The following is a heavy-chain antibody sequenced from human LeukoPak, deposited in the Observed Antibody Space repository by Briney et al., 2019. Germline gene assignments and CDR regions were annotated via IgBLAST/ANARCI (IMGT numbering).Heavy chain of an antibody. J-gene: IGHJ5*02. CDR3: ARGGITMVRGVMRSSWFDP. CDR2: ISAYNGNT. CDR1: GYTFTSYG. D-gene: IGHD3-10*01. V-gene: IGHV1-18*01. Sequence: EASVKVSCKASGYTFTSYGISWVRQAPGQGLEWMGWISAYNGNTNYAQKLQGRVTITTDTSTSTAYMEVRSLRSDDTAVYYCARGGITMVRGVMRSSWFDPWGQGTLVTVSS.